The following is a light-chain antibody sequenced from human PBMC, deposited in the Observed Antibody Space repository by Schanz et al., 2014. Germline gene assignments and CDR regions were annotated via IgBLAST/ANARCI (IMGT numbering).Light chain of an antibody. Sequence: DIVMTQSPDSLAVSLGERATVNCKSSQSVLYSSDNKNYLAWYQQKPGQPPKLLIYWASTREFGVPDRFSGSGSGTDFTLSISSLQSEDFAVYYCQQYNKRPPLTFGGGTKVEIK. CDR2: WAS. V-gene: IGKV4-1*01. CDR1: QSVLYSSDNKNY. J-gene: IGKJ4*01. CDR3: QQYNKRPPLT.